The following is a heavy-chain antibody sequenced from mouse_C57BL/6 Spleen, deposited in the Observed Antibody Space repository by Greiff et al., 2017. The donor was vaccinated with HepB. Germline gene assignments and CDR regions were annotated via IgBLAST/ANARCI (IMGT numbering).Heavy chain of an antibody. CDR3: ARQPVTTVVEGAMDY. J-gene: IGHJ4*01. D-gene: IGHD1-1*01. Sequence: VQLQQPGAELVRPGSSVKLSCKASGYTFTSYWMHWVKQRPIQGLEWIGNIDPSDSETHYNQKFKDKATLTVDKSSSTAYMQLSSLTSVDSAVYYCARQPVTTVVEGAMDYWGQGTSVTVSS. CDR2: IDPSDSET. V-gene: IGHV1-52*01. CDR1: GYTFTSYW.